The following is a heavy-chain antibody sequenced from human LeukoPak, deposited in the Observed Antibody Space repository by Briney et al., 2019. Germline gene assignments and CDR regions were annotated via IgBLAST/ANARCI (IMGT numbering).Heavy chain of an antibody. CDR3: ARGSYYDSSGYSPDAFDI. V-gene: IGHV3-21*01. J-gene: IGHJ3*02. CDR1: GFTFSSYS. D-gene: IGHD3-22*01. CDR2: ISSSSSYI. Sequence: GGSLRLSCAASGFTFSSYSMNWVRQAPGKGLEWVSSISSSSSYIYYADSVKGRFTNSRDNAKNSLYLQMNSLRAEDTAVYYCARGSYYDSSGYSPDAFDIWGQGTMVTVSS.